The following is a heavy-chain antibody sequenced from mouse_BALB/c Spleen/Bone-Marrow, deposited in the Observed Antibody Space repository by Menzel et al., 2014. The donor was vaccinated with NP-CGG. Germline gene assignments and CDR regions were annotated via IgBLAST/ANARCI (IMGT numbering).Heavy chain of an antibody. J-gene: IGHJ2*01. CDR1: GFDFSRYW. V-gene: IGHV4-1*02. D-gene: IGHD1-1*01. CDR3: ARLYYYGLQDY. CDR2: INPDSSTI. Sequence: EVQLVESGGGLVQPGGSLKLSCAAPGFDFSRYWMSWVRQAPGKGLEWIGEINPDSSTINYTPSLRDKVIISRDNAKNTLYLQMSKVRSEDTALYYCARLYYYGLQDYWGQGTTLTVSS.